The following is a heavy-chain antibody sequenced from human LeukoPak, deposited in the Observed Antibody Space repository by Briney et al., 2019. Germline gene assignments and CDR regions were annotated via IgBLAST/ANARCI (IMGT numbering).Heavy chain of an antibody. D-gene: IGHD2-15*01. CDR1: GGSVSSGSYY. CDR2: IYYSGST. V-gene: IGHV4-61*01. CDR3: AREGCSGGSCYPYLFDY. J-gene: IGHJ4*02. Sequence: SETLSLTCTVSGGSVSSGSYYWSWIRQPPGKGLEWIGYIYYSGSTNYNPSLKSRVTISVDTSKNQFSLKLSSATAADTAVYYCAREGCSGGSCYPYLFDYWGQGTLVTVSS.